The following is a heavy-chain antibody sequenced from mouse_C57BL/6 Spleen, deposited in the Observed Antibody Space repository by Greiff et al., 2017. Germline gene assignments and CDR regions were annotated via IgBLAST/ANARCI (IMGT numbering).Heavy chain of an antibody. J-gene: IGHJ4*01. CDR3: ARGCYRYYYDMDY. CDR1: GSTFCDYG. Sequence: EVQVQQSGGGLVKPGGSLKLSCAASGSTFCDYGMHWVRQAPETGLEWFAYISSGSSTIYFDDTVKSRITTAGDNAKNTLGLQMTSLRSEDSAMYYCARGCYRYYYDMDYWGKGTTVTVSS. D-gene: IGHD1-1*01. V-gene: IGHV5-17*01. CDR2: ISSGSSTI.